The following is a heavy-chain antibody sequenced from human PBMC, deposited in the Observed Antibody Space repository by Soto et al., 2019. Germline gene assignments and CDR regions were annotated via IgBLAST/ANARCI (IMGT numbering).Heavy chain of an antibody. CDR1: GGSISSYY. D-gene: IGHD3-10*01. V-gene: IGHV4-59*01. CDR2: IYYSGST. CDR3: ARVRKLLWFGETPYYFDY. Sequence: QVQLQESGPGLVKPSETLSLTCTVSGGSISSYYWSWIRQPPGKGLEWIGYIYYSGSTNYNPSLKSRVTISVDTSKNQFSLKLSSVTAADTAVYYCARVRKLLWFGETPYYFDYWGQGTLVTVSS. J-gene: IGHJ4*02.